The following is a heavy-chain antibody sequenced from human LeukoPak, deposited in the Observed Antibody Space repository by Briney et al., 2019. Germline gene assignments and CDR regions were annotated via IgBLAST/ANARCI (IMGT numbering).Heavy chain of an antibody. CDR3: ARGGMVTVTTTGNFDY. CDR2: IVVGSGNT. CDR1: GFTFTSSA. J-gene: IGHJ4*02. V-gene: IGHV1-58*02. Sequence: ASVKVSCKASGFTFTSSAMQWVRQARGQRLEWIGWIVVGSGNTNYAQKFQERVTITRDMSTSTAYMELSSMRSEDTAVYYCARGGMVTVTTTGNFDYWGQGTLVTASS. D-gene: IGHD4-17*01.